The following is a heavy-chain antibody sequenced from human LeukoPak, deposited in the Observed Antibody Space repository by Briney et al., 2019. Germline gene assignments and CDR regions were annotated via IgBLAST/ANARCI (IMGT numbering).Heavy chain of an antibody. CDR3: ARVVVRCSSTSCYLKDNWFDP. CDR1: GGSISSGDYY. CDR2: IYYSGST. V-gene: IGHV4-30-4*08. D-gene: IGHD2-2*01. J-gene: IGHJ5*02. Sequence: SETLSLTCTVSGGSISSGDYYWSWIRQPPGKGLEWIGYIYYSGSTYYNPSLKSRVTISVDTSKNQFSLKLSSVTAADTAVYYCARVVVRCSSTSCYLKDNWFDPWGQGTLVTVPP.